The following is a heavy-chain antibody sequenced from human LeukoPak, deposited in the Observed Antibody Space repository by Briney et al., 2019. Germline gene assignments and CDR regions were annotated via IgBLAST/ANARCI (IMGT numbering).Heavy chain of an antibody. J-gene: IGHJ4*02. D-gene: IGHD6-19*01. CDR3: ARVAGSIDY. Sequence: ASVKVSRKASGYTFTTYDINWVRQATGQGLEWMGWMNPNSVYTGYAQKFQGRVTITRDTSISTAYMELSSLRSEDTAVYYCARVAGSIDYWGQGTLVTV. V-gene: IGHV1-8*03. CDR1: GYTFTTYD. CDR2: MNPNSVYT.